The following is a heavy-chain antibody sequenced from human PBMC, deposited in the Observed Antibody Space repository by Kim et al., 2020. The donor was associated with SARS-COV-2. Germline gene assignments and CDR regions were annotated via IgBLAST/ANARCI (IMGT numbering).Heavy chain of an antibody. V-gene: IGHV3-23*01. Sequence: GGSLRLSCAASGVTFSSFARSWVRQAPGKGLEWVSVISGSGGSTYYAYSVKGRFTISRDNSKNTLYMKMNSLRAEDTAVYYCAKSAYCSGGSCYSWVDYWGPGTLVTVSS. CDR2: ISGSGGST. CDR1: GVTFSSFA. J-gene: IGHJ4*02. D-gene: IGHD2-15*01. CDR3: AKSAYCSGGSCYSWVDY.